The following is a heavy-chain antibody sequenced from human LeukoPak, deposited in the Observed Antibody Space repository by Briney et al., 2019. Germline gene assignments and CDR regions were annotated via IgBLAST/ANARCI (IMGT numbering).Heavy chain of an antibody. Sequence: GESLKISCKGSGYSFTSYWIGWVRQMPGKGLEWMGIIFPGDSDPRYSPSFQGQVTLSADKSISTAYLQGSSLKASDAAMYYCATLYTSSWYLHYWGQGTLVTVSS. V-gene: IGHV5-51*01. CDR1: GYSFTSYW. D-gene: IGHD6-13*01. CDR2: IFPGDSDP. J-gene: IGHJ4*02. CDR3: ATLYTSSWYLHY.